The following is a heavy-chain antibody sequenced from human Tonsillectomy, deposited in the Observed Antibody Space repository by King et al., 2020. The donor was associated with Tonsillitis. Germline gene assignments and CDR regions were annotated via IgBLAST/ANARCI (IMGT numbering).Heavy chain of an antibody. Sequence: QLQESGPGLVKPSETLSLTCTVSGGSISRSSYYWGWIRQPPGKGLEWIGSIYYTGSTYYNPSLKSRVTISVDTSKNKFSLKLSSVTAADTAVYYCARVPGDYRFDYWGQGTLVTVSS. V-gene: IGHV4-39*01. CDR1: GGSISRSSYY. CDR2: IYYTGST. CDR3: ARVPGDYRFDY. J-gene: IGHJ4*02. D-gene: IGHD4-17*01.